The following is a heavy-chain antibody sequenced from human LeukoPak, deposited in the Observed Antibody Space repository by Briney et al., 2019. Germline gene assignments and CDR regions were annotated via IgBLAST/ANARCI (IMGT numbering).Heavy chain of an antibody. CDR1: GFTFSPYA. J-gene: IGHJ4*02. Sequence: PGMSLRLSCAVSGFTFSPYAMHWVRLAPGKGLEWVAVIRSDATTTQYADSVKGRFTISRDNSQNTVSLQMDSLRPEDTAVYYCTRNTGSHVGPGDSWGQGTLVTVSS. V-gene: IGHV3-30*04. D-gene: IGHD1-26*01. CDR3: TRNTGSHVGPGDS. CDR2: IRSDATTT.